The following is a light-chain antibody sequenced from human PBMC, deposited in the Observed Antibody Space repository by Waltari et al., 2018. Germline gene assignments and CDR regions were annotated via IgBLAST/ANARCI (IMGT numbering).Light chain of an antibody. J-gene: IGLJ1*01. Sequence: QSALTQPPSASGSPGQSVTISCTGTSSDVGGYNYVSWYQQHPGKAPKLLIYEVNKRPSGVPDRFFGSKSGNTASLTVSGLQAEDEADYYCSSYAGSNSYVFGTGTKVTFL. CDR2: EVN. CDR3: SSYAGSNSYV. V-gene: IGLV2-8*01. CDR1: SSDVGGYNY.